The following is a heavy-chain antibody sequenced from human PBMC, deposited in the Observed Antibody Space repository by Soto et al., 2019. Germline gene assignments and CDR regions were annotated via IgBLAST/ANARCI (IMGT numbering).Heavy chain of an antibody. D-gene: IGHD3-10*01. CDR1: GYTFTSYG. V-gene: IGHV1-18*01. CDR3: ARTHMIRAVIPNWFDP. Sequence: ASVKVSCKASGYTFTSYGLSWVRQAPGQGLEWMGWISPYNGNTYYAQKFQGRVSMTRDTSTTTAYMELRTLRSDDTAVYYCARTHMIRAVIPNWFDPWGQGSLVTVSS. CDR2: ISPYNGNT. J-gene: IGHJ5*02.